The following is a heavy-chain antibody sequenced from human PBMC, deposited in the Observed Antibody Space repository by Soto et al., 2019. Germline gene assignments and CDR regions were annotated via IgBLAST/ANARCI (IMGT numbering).Heavy chain of an antibody. V-gene: IGHV4-39*01. CDR1: GASISRTGFH. J-gene: IGHJ4*02. CDR3: ARRASGHTFDY. Sequence: QLQLQESGPGLVKPSETLSLTCAVSGASISRTGFHWGWIRQPPGQGLEWIGSIYEGETTFYNSSLKCRVTISADTSMIECSLMLRSVTAADTAVYSCARRASGHTFDYWGQGTLVTVAS. CDR2: IYEGETT. D-gene: IGHD3-10*01.